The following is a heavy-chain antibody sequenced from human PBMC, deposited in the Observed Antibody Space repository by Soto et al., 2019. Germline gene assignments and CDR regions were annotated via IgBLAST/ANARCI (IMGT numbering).Heavy chain of an antibody. Sequence: EVQLLESGGGLVQPGGSLRLSCPASGFTFSGYAMSWVRQAPGKGLEWVSAISASGGGTYYADSVRGRFTIARDNSKKTLYLQMNSLRAEDTAVYYCAKDGGGTVTPEQDYWGQGTLVTVSS. CDR3: AKDGGGTVTPEQDY. CDR1: GFTFSGYA. J-gene: IGHJ4*02. V-gene: IGHV3-23*01. CDR2: ISASGGGT. D-gene: IGHD4-17*01.